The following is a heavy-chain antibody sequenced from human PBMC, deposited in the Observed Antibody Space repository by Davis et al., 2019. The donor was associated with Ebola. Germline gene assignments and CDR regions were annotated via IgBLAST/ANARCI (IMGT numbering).Heavy chain of an antibody. CDR3: ARDGWLQDVGMDV. D-gene: IGHD5-24*01. Sequence: SETLSLTCTVSGGSISSYYWSWIRQPPGKGLEWIGYIYYSGSTNYNPSLKSRVTISVDTSKNQFSLKLSSVTAADTAVYYCARDGWLQDVGMDVWGQGTTVTVSS. J-gene: IGHJ6*02. CDR1: GGSISSYY. CDR2: IYYSGST. V-gene: IGHV4-59*01.